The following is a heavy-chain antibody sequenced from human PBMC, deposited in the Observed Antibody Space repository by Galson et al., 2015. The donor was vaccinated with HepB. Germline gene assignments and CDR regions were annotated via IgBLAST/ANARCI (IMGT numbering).Heavy chain of an antibody. V-gene: IGHV3-30*18. J-gene: IGHJ4*02. CDR3: AKAQSLSGQLDG. Sequence: SLRLSCAASGFTFSSYGMHWVRQAPGKGLEWVAVISYDGSNKYYADSVKGRFTISRDNSKNTLYLQMNSLRAEDTAVYYCAKAQSLSGQLDGWGQGTLVTVSS. CDR2: ISYDGSNK. CDR1: GFTFSSYG. D-gene: IGHD6-19*01.